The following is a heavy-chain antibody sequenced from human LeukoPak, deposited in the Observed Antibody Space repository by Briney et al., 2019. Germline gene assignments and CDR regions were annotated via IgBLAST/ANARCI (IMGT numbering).Heavy chain of an antibody. D-gene: IGHD5-18*01. CDR3: ARDNWAKDTAMVTFYYYYYMDV. CDR1: GFTFSSYS. V-gene: IGHV3-21*01. J-gene: IGHJ6*03. Sequence: GGSLGLSCAASGFTFSSYSMNWVRQAPGKGLEWVSSISSSSSYIYYADSVKGRFTISRDNAKNSLYLQMNSLRAEDTAVYYCARDNWAKDTAMVTFYYYYYMDVWGKGTTVTVSS. CDR2: ISSSSSYI.